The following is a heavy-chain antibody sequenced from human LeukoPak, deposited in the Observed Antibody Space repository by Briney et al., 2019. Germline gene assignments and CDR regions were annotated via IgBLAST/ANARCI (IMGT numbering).Heavy chain of an antibody. V-gene: IGHV3-21*01. Sequence: GGSLRLSCAASGFTFTTYSMTWVRQAPGKGLEWVSIISSGSSAIFSADALKGRFTISRDDAKNLLYLDMNSLRAEDTAVYYCAREKLLRYFDWFPGASWFDPWGQGTLVTVSS. CDR1: GFTFTTYS. D-gene: IGHD3-9*01. CDR3: AREKLLRYFDWFPGASWFDP. CDR2: ISSGSSAI. J-gene: IGHJ5*02.